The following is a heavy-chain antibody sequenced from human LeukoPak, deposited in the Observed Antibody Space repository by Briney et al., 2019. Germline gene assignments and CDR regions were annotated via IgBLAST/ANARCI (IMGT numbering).Heavy chain of an antibody. CDR3: AKARYSSSWDEAFDI. Sequence: GESLKISCKSSGYSYTSYWIGWVRQMPGKGLEWMGIIYPGDSDTRYSPSFQGQVTISADKSISTAYLQWSSLKASDTAMYYCAKARYSSSWDEAFDIWGQGTMVTVSS. J-gene: IGHJ3*02. CDR2: IYPGDSDT. CDR1: GYSYTSYW. V-gene: IGHV5-51*01. D-gene: IGHD6-13*01.